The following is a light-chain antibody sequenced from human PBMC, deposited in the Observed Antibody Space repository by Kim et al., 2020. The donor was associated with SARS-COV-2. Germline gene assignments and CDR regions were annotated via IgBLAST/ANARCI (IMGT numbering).Light chain of an antibody. V-gene: IGLV3-1*01. J-gene: IGLJ1*01. CDR3: QAWDTSTYV. Sequence: SVYPGQTASITCSGDKLGHKYVCWYQQKPGQSPVLVIYQDTKRPSEIPERFSGSNSGNTATLTISGTQAMDEADYYCQAWDTSTYVFGTGTKVTVL. CDR2: QDT. CDR1: KLGHKY.